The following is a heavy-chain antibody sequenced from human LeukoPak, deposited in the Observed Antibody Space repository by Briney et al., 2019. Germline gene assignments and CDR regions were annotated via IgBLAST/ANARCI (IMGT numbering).Heavy chain of an antibody. CDR2: ISYDGSDK. CDR1: GVTFSNYA. J-gene: IGHJ4*02. D-gene: IGHD2-15*01. CDR3: AREPPNCSGGSCYTFDY. V-gene: IGHV3-30*04. Sequence: GRSLRLSCAASGVTFSNYAMHWVRQAPGKGLDWVAVISYDGSDKYYADSVKGRFTISRGNSKNTLYLQMNSLRAEDTAVYYCAREPPNCSGGSCYTFDYWGQGTLVTVSS.